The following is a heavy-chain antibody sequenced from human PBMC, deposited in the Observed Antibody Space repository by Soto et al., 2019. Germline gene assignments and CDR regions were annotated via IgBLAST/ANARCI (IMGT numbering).Heavy chain of an antibody. CDR3: AIAGYSYGYSDAFDI. Sequence: ASLKVSCKASGGTFSSYTISWVRQAPGQGLEWMGRIIPILGIANYAQKFQGRVTITADKSTSTAYMELSSLRSEDTAVYYCAIAGYSYGYSDAFDIWGQGTMVT. CDR1: GGTFSSYT. J-gene: IGHJ3*02. D-gene: IGHD5-18*01. V-gene: IGHV1-69*02. CDR2: IIPILGIA.